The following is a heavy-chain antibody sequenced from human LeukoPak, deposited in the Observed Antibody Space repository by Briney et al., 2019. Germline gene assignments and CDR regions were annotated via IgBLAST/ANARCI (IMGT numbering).Heavy chain of an antibody. J-gene: IGHJ6*02. Sequence: GGSRRLSCLPSGLSLSNYAMSWVRPAPGPGLEWVSPVSGRGDATYSADSVKGRFTISRDGSQNTLYLQMNSLRAEDTAVYLCAKAPPAATNYYYGMGVWGQGTTVTVSS. CDR2: VSGRGDAT. V-gene: IGHV3-23*01. CDR3: AKAPPAATNYYYGMGV. CDR1: GLSLSNYA. D-gene: IGHD2-15*01.